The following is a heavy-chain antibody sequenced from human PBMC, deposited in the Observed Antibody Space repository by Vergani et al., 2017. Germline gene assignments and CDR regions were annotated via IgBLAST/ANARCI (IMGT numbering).Heavy chain of an antibody. CDR2: VSGSGGST. CDR1: GFTFSSYA. CDR3: AKDGRDSSGWYGMDY. Sequence: EVQLLESGGGLVQPGGSLRLSCAASGFTFSSYAMSWVRQATGKWLEWVSAVSGSGGSTYYADSVKGRITISRDNSKNTPYLQMNSLGAENTAVYYGAKDGRDSSGWYGMDYWGQGTLVTVSS. V-gene: IGHV3-23*01. J-gene: IGHJ4*02. D-gene: IGHD6-19*01.